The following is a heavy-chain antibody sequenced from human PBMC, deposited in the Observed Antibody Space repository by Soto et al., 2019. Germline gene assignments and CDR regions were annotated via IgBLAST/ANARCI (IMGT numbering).Heavy chain of an antibody. J-gene: IGHJ6*01. CDR1: GGSISSYY. CDR2: IYYSGST. V-gene: IGHV4-59*01. Sequence: SETLSLTCTVSGGSISSYYWSWIRQPPGKGLEWIGYIYYSGSTNYNPSLKSRVTISVDTSKNQFSLKLSSVTAADTAVYHCARVSLQYYGVDVWGQGTTVTVSS. CDR3: ARVSLQYYGVDV.